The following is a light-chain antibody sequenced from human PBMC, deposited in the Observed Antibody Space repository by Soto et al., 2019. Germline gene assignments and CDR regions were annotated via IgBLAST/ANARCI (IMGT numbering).Light chain of an antibody. Sequence: QSVLNQPASVSGSPGQSITISCAGTCSDVGGYNYVSWYQQHPGKAPKLMIYEVSNRPSGVSNRFSGSKSDNTASLTISGLQAEDEADYYCSSYTSFSTYVFGTGTKVTVL. V-gene: IGLV2-14*01. CDR2: EVS. CDR3: SSYTSFSTYV. CDR1: CSDVGGYNY. J-gene: IGLJ1*01.